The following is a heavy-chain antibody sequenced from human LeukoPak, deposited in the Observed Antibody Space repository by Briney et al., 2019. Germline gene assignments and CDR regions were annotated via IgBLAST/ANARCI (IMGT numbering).Heavy chain of an antibody. J-gene: IGHJ4*02. CDR2: ISGSGGST. D-gene: IGHD4-23*01. CDR1: GFTFSSYA. V-gene: IGHV3-23*01. Sequence: GGSLRLSCAASGFTFSSYAMSWVRQAPGKGLEWVSAISGSGGSTYYADSVKGRFTISRDNSKNTLYLQMNSLRAEDTAVYYCAKDLGSVVTPPSLDFWGQGTLVTVSS. CDR3: AKDLGSVVTPPSLDF.